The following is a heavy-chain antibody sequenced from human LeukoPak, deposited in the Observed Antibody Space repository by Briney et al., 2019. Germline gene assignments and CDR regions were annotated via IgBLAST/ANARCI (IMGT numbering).Heavy chain of an antibody. CDR2: IYYSGST. Sequence: SETLSLTCTVSGGSISSDYWSWIRQPPGKGLEWIGYIYYSGSTNYNPSPKSRVTISVDTSKNQFSLKLSSVTAADTAIYYCARDLVTDYYHHYFDYWGQGTLVTVSS. CDR1: GGSISSDY. CDR3: ARDLVTDYYHHYFDY. V-gene: IGHV4-59*01. D-gene: IGHD3-9*01. J-gene: IGHJ4*02.